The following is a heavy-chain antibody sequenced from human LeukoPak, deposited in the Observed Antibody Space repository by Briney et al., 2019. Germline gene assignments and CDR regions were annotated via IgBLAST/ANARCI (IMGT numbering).Heavy chain of an antibody. CDR1: GGSFSGYY. D-gene: IGHD3-22*01. CDR3: ARHGWVGYDSSGYPSTVFDY. Sequence: SETLSLTCAVYGGSFSGYYWSWIRQPPGKGLEWIGEINHSGSTNYNPSLKSRVTISVDTSKNQFSLKLSSVTAADTAVYYCARHGWVGYDSSGYPSTVFDYWGQGTLVTVSS. J-gene: IGHJ4*02. CDR2: INHSGST. V-gene: IGHV4-34*01.